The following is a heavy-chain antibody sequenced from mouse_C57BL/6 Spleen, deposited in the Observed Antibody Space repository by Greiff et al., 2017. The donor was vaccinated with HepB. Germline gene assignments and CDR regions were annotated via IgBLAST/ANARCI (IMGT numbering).Heavy chain of an antibody. D-gene: IGHD1-1*01. J-gene: IGHJ3*01. CDR3: ARSNYYGSSHPFAY. CDR1: GYTFTSYD. V-gene: IGHV1-85*01. CDR2: IYPRDGST. Sequence: VQLQESGPELVKPGASVKLSCKASGYTFTSYDINWVKQRPGQGLEWIGWIYPRDGSTKYNEKFKGKATLTVDTSSSTAYMELHSLTSEDSAVYFCARSNYYGSSHPFAYWGQGTLVTVSA.